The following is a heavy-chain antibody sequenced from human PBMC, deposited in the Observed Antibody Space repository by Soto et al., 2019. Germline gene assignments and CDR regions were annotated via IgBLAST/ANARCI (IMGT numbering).Heavy chain of an antibody. CDR1: GFTFSSYG. J-gene: IGHJ4*02. D-gene: IGHD6-6*01. CDR2: IWNDGSNK. V-gene: IGHV3-33*01. Sequence: QVQLVESGGGVVQPGRSLRLSCAASGFTFSSYGMHWVRQAPGKGLEWVAVIWNDGSNKYYADSVKGRFTSSRDNSKNTLYLHRNSLRAADTAVYYGARVSWGSSSVGEDYWGQGTLVTVSS. CDR3: ARVSWGSSSVGEDY.